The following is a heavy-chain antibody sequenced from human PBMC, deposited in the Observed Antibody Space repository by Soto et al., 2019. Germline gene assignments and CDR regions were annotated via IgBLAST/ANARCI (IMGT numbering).Heavy chain of an antibody. CDR1: GFTVSSYE. V-gene: IGHV3-48*03. J-gene: IGHJ4*02. D-gene: IGHD3-22*01. CDR3: ARGTYSSGYYYDY. CDR2: ISSSGSTI. Sequence: PVGSMRLSGAACGFTVSSYEVNWVLQAPGKGLEWVSYISSSGSTIFYADSVKGRFTISRDNAKNSLYLQMNSLRAEDTAVYYCARGTYSSGYYYDYWGQGTLVTVSS.